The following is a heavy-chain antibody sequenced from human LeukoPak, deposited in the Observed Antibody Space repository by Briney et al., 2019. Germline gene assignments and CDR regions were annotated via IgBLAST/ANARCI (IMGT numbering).Heavy chain of an antibody. J-gene: IGHJ3*02. D-gene: IGHD6-19*01. Sequence: ASGKVSCKVSGYTLTELSMHWVRQAPGKGLEWMGGFDPEDGETIYAQKFQGRVTMTEDTSTDTAYMELSSLRSEDTAVYYCATEGQARSGYSSGWQKKTAFDIWGQGTMVTVSS. V-gene: IGHV1-24*01. CDR1: GYTLTELS. CDR2: FDPEDGET. CDR3: ATEGQARSGYSSGWQKKTAFDI.